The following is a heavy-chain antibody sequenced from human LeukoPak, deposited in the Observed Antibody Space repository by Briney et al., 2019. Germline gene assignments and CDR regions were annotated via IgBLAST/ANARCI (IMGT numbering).Heavy chain of an antibody. V-gene: IGHV3-48*02. CDR3: AGDRDHAFDI. CDR1: GFTLSTHH. Sequence: QSGGSLRLSCAASGFTLSTHHMNWVRQAPGKGLEWISYVSITYAIYYPDSVKGRFTTSRDTGKNSLYLQMNSLRDEDSAVYFCAGDRDHAFDIWGQGTMVAVSS. J-gene: IGHJ3*02. CDR2: VSITYAI.